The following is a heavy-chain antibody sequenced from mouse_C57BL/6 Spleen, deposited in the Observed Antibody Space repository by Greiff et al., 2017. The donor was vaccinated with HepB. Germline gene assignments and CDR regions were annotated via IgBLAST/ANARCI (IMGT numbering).Heavy chain of an antibody. D-gene: IGHD3-1*01. J-gene: IGHJ2*01. CDR2: IDPSDSET. V-gene: IGHV1-52*01. CDR1: GYTFTSYW. CDR3: ARGGPGLNT. Sequence: QVQLQQPGAELVRPGSSVKLSCKASGYTFTSYWVHWVKQRPIQGLEWIGNIDPSDSETHYTQKLKEMATLTVDKSSRTAYMQLSSLTSEDSAVYYCARGGPGLNTRGQGTPHTVSP.